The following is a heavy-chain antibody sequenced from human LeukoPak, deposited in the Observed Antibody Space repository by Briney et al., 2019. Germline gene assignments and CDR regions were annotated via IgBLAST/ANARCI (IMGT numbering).Heavy chain of an antibody. CDR3: ARDTHPAGGPMGY. CDR1: GGTFSSYA. Sequence: SVKVSCKASGGTFSSYAISWVRQAPGQGLEWMGGIIPIFGTANYAQKFQGRVTITTDESTSTAYMELSSLRSEDTAVYYCARDTHPAGGPMGYWGRGTLVTVSS. V-gene: IGHV1-69*05. D-gene: IGHD3-16*01. CDR2: IIPIFGTA. J-gene: IGHJ4*02.